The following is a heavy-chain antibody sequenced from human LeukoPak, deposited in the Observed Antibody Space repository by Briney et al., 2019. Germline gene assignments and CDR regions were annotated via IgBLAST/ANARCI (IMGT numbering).Heavy chain of an antibody. Sequence: ASVKVSCRASGYTFTSYDINWVRQATGQGLEWMGWMNPNSGNTGYAQKFQGRVTMTRNTSISTAYMELSSLRSEDTAVYYCARVAAYYYDSSQLGDWGQGTLVTVSS. J-gene: IGHJ4*02. CDR3: ARVAAYYYDSSQLGD. CDR1: GYTFTSYD. D-gene: IGHD3-22*01. V-gene: IGHV1-8*01. CDR2: MNPNSGNT.